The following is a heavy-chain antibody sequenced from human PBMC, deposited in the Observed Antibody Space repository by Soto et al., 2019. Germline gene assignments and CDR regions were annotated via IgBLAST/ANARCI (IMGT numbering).Heavy chain of an antibody. CDR2: ISAYNGNT. V-gene: IGHV1-18*01. Sequence: ASVKVSCKASGYTFTSYGISWVRQAPGQGLEWMGWISAYNGNTNYAQKLQGRVTMTTDTSTSTAYIELRSLRSDDTAVYYCARTMYSSSWPIDYWGQGTLVTVSS. J-gene: IGHJ4*02. D-gene: IGHD6-13*01. CDR3: ARTMYSSSWPIDY. CDR1: GYTFTSYG.